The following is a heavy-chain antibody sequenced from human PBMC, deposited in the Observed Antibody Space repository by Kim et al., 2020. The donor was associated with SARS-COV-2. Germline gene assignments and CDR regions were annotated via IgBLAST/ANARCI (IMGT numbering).Heavy chain of an antibody. V-gene: IGHV4-61*01. CDR1: GGSVSSGSYY. Sequence: SETLSLTCTVSGGSVSSGSYYWSWIRQPPGKGLEWIGYIYYSGSTNYNPSLKSRVTISVDTSKNQFSLKLSSVTAADTAVYYCARGFGGSYSGGRYNWFDPWGQGTLVTVSS. J-gene: IGHJ5*02. CDR3: ARGFGGSYSGGRYNWFDP. CDR2: IYYSGST. D-gene: IGHD6-25*01.